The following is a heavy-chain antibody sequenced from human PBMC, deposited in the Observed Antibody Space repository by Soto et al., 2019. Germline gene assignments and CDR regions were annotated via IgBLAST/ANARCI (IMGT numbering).Heavy chain of an antibody. J-gene: IGHJ4*02. V-gene: IGHV4-59*01. CDR2: IYYSGST. D-gene: IGHD2-21*02. Sequence: SETLSLTCTVSGGSISSYYWSWIRQPPGKGLEWIGYIYYSGSTNYNPTLKSQFTITVDTSKNLFYLKLSSVTAADTSVYYCARAPTATTPFDYWGQGTLVTVSS. CDR3: ARAPTATTPFDY. CDR1: GGSISSYY.